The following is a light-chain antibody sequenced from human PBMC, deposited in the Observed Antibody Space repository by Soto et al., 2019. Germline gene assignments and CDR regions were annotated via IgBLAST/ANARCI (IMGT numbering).Light chain of an antibody. CDR2: GVS. CDR1: ISDFVVYNY. Sequence: QSVLTQPASVSGSPGQSITISCTGTISDFVVYNYVSWYQQHAGKAPKLMIYGVSNRPSGVSNRFSGSKSGNTASLTISGLQADDEVDYYCSSHTISSALQVFGTGTKVTVL. CDR3: SSHTISSALQV. J-gene: IGLJ1*01. V-gene: IGLV2-14*01.